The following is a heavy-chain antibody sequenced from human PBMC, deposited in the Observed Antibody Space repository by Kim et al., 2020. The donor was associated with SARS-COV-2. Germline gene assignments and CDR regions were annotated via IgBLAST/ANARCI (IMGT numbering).Heavy chain of an antibody. V-gene: IGHV3-23*01. CDR3: AKDHESSGWPTFDY. Sequence: AGSVKCRFTGARDNAKNTLYLQMDNLRVEDTALYYCAKDHESSGWPTFDYWGQGTQVTVSS. J-gene: IGHJ4*02. D-gene: IGHD6-19*01.